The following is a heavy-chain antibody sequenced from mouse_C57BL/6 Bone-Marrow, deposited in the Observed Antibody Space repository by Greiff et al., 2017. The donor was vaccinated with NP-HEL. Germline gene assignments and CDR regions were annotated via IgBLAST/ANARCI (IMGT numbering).Heavy chain of an antibody. V-gene: IGHV1-81*01. D-gene: IGHD2-1*01. CDR1: GYTFTSYG. CDR3: ASGDFIYYGNFLYWYFDV. CDR2: IYPRSGNT. Sequence: QVQLQQSGAELARPGASVKLSCKASGYTFTSYGISWVKQRTGQGLEWIGEIYPRSGNTYYNEKFKGKATLTADKSSSTAYMELRSLTSEDSAVYFCASGDFIYYGNFLYWYFDVWGTGTTVTVSS. J-gene: IGHJ1*03.